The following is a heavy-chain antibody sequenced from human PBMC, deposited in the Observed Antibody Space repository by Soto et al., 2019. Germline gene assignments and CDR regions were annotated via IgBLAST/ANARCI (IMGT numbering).Heavy chain of an antibody. D-gene: IGHD2-15*01. CDR2: IYHSGVT. J-gene: IGHJ4*02. CDR1: GYSISSGGYS. CDR3: ARGGAGGSFPYIFDF. V-gene: IGHV4-30-2*01. Sequence: SETLSLTCAVSGYSISSGGYSWNWIRQPPGKGLEWIGYIYHSGVTYYNPSLKGRVTFSVDWSQNQFSLKLTSVTAADTAVYYCARGGAGGSFPYIFDFFGQGTPVTVSS.